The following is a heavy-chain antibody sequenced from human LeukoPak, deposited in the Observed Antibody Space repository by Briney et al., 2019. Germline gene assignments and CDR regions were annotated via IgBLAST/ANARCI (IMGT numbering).Heavy chain of an antibody. D-gene: IGHD6-19*01. V-gene: IGHV3-23*01. CDR1: GFTFSSYA. J-gene: IGHJ4*02. CDR2: ISGSGGST. Sequence: GGSLRLSCAASGFTFSSYAMSWVRQAPAKGLEWVSAISGSGGSTYYADSVKGRFTISRDNSKNTLYLQMNSLRAEDTAVYYCATGGWLVENGYWGQGTLVTVSS. CDR3: ATGGWLVENGY.